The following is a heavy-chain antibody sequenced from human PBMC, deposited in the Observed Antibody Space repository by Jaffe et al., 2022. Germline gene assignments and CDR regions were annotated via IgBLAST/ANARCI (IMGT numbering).Heavy chain of an antibody. CDR2: IYPGDSDT. CDR3: ASPFRKSAAGTDGGVDAFDI. V-gene: IGHV5-51*03. Sequence: EVQLVQSGAEVKKPGESLKISCKGSGYSFTSYWIGWVRQMPGKGLEWMGIIYPGDSDTRYSPSFQGQVTISADKSISTAYLQWSSLKASDTAMYYCASPFRKSAAGTDGGVDAFDIWGQGTMVTVSS. D-gene: IGHD6-13*01. J-gene: IGHJ3*02. CDR1: GYSFTSYW.